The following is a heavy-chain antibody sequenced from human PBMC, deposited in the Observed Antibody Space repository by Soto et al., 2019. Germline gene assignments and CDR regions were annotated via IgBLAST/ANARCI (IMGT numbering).Heavy chain of an antibody. CDR3: ARDSTRTSSSGWQKWYYYGMDV. J-gene: IGHJ6*02. V-gene: IGHV1-46*01. CDR2: INPSGGST. D-gene: IGHD6-19*01. CDR1: GYTLTSYY. Sequence: ASVKVSCKASGYTLTSYYMHWVRQAPGQGLEWMGIINPSGGSTSYAQKFQGRVTMTRDTSTSTVYMELSSLRSEDTAVYYCARDSTRTSSSGWQKWYYYGMDVWGQGTTVTVSS.